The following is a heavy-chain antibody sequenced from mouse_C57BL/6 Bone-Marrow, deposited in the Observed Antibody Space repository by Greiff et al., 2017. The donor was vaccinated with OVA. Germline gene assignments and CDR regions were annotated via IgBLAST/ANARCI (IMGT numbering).Heavy chain of an antibody. CDR3: RYDYDSVDY. CDR2: IHPNSGST. V-gene: IGHV1-64*01. J-gene: IGHJ2*01. D-gene: IGHD2-4*01. CDR1: GYTFTSYW. Sequence: VQLQQSGAELVKPGASVKLSCKASGYTFTSYWMHWVKQRPGQGLEWIGMIHPNSGSTNYNEKFKSKATLTVDKSSSTAYMQLSSLTSEDSAVYYCRYDYDSVDYWGQGTTLTVSS.